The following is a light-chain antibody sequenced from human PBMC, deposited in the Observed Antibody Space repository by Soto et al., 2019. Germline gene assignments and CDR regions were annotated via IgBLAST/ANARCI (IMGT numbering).Light chain of an antibody. Sequence: EIVMTQSPATLSVSPGERVTLSCRASQSVSTNLAWYQQTPGQAPRLLIYGASTRAPVVPARFSGSGSGTEFTLTIGSLQSEDFAVYYCQHYNNWPPKTFGQGTKVEIK. CDR2: GAS. V-gene: IGKV3-15*01. CDR1: QSVSTN. J-gene: IGKJ1*01. CDR3: QHYNNWPPKT.